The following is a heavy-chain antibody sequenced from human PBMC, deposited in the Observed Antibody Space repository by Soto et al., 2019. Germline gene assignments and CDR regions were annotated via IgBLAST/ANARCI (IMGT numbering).Heavy chain of an antibody. J-gene: IGHJ4*02. CDR3: AKGIVEMATIAFRN. Sequence: PGGSLRLSCAASGFTFANYAMTWVRQALGKGLDWVSVISGSGESIYYADSVKGRFTISRDNSKNTLYLQMNSLRAEDTAVYYCAKGIVEMATIAFRNWGQGTLVTVSS. D-gene: IGHD5-12*01. CDR2: ISGSGESI. CDR1: GFTFANYA. V-gene: IGHV3-23*01.